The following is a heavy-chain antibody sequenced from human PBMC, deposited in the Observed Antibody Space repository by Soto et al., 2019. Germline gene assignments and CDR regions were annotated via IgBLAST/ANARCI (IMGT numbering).Heavy chain of an antibody. J-gene: IGHJ5*02. D-gene: IGHD3-22*01. CDR3: AISSGYADWFDP. CDR2: IYYSGST. Sequence: QVQLQESGPGLVKPSQTLSLTCTVSGGSISSGGYYWSWIRQHPGKGLEWIGYIYYSGSTYYNPSPKRRVTISVDTSKNQFSLKLRSVTAADTAVYYCAISSGYADWFDPWGQGTLVTVSS. CDR1: GGSISSGGYY. V-gene: IGHV4-31*03.